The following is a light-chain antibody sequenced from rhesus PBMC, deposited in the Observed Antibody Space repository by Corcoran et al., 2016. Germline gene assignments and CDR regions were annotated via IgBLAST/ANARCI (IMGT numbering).Light chain of an antibody. CDR3: MQALEFPLT. J-gene: IGKJ4*01. Sequence: DIVMTQTPLSLPVTPGEPASISCRSSQSLLDSEDGNTYLDWYLQKPGQSPQLLIYEVSNRASGVTDRFSGSVSDTDFTLKISRVEAEDVGVYYCMQALEFPLTFGGGTKVEIK. V-gene: IGKV2-104*02. CDR1: QSLLDSEDGNTY. CDR2: EVS.